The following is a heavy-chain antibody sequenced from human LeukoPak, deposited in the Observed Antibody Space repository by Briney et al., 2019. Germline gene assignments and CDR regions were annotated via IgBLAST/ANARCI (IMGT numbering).Heavy chain of an antibody. Sequence: XAXXWXRQAPGXXXXGVSAVSGSGSSTYXADSVKGRFTISRDXXKKXLYLQMNSLRAEDTAVYYCXXXXXXXXXXXXIWGXGXXXXVSS. CDR2: VSGSGSST. V-gene: IGHV3-23*01. CDR3: XXXXXXXXXXXXI. CDR1: XA. J-gene: IGHJ3*02.